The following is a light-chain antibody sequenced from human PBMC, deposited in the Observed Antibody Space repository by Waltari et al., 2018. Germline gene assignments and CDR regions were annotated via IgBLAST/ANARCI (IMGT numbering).Light chain of an antibody. Sequence: SSELTQPPSVSVSPGQTATIACSADALAKQFVYWYQQKPGQAPVLVMFRDTERPSGIPERFSGSGSGTTVTLTISGVQAEDEADYYCQSADNTGDYVLFGGGTKLNVL. CDR2: RDT. CDR1: ALAKQF. CDR3: QSADNTGDYVL. J-gene: IGLJ3*02. V-gene: IGLV3-25*03.